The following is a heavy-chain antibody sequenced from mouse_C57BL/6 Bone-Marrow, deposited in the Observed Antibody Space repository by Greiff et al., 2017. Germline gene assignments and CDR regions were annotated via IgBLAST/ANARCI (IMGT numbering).Heavy chain of an antibody. CDR1: GFTFSDFY. J-gene: IGHJ2*01. CDR3: ARDATTGDFDY. Sequence: DVKLVESGGGLVQSGRSLRLSCATSGFTFSDFYMEWVRQAPGKGLEWIAASRNKANDYTTEYSASVKGRFIVSRDTSQSILYLQMKALRAEDTAIYYCARDATTGDFDYWGQGTTLTVSS. CDR2: SRNKANDYTT. V-gene: IGHV7-1*01.